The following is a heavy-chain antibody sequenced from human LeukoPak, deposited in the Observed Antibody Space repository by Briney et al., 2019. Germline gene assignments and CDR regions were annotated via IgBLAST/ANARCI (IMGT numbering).Heavy chain of an antibody. V-gene: IGHV3-21*01. CDR3: AKSYYGSGSYSSIDY. D-gene: IGHD3-10*01. J-gene: IGHJ4*02. CDR1: GFTFSSYS. Sequence: SGGSLRLSCAASGFTFSSYSMNWVRQAPGKGLEWVSSISSSSSYIYYADSVKGRFTISRDNSKNTLYLQMNSLRAEDTAVYYCAKSYYGSGSYSSIDYWGQGTLVTVSS. CDR2: ISSSSSYI.